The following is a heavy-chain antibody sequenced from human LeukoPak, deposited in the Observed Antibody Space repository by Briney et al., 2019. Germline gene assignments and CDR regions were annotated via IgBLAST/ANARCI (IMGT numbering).Heavy chain of an antibody. J-gene: IGHJ4*02. D-gene: IGHD3-22*01. CDR3: ARVRYYYDSTGFYYFDY. CDR2: IYPDDSDT. V-gene: IGHV5-51*01. Sequence: GASLQISCQGSGSTFTNYWIGWVRPPPGKGLEGMGIIYPDDSDTRYSPSFQGQVTMSADKSITTAYLQWSSLKASDTAMYYCARVRYYYDSTGFYYFDYWGQGTLVTVSS. CDR1: GSTFTNYW.